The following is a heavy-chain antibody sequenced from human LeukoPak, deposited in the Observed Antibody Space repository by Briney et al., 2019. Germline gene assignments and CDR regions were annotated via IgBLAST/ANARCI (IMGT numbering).Heavy chain of an antibody. V-gene: IGHV3-74*01. CDR3: ARVLPDLQLELNGFDY. D-gene: IGHD1-1*01. CDR1: GFTFSSYW. CDR2: INSDGSST. J-gene: IGHJ4*02. Sequence: PGGSLRLSCAASGFTFSSYWMPWVRQAPGKGLVWVSRINSDGSSTSYADSVKGRFTISRDNAKNTLYLQMNSLRAEDTAVYYCARVLPDLQLELNGFDYWGQGTLVTVSS.